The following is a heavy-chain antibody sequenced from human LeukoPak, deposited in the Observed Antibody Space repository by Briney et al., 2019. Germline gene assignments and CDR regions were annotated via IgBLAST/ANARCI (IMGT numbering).Heavy chain of an antibody. CDR3: AKAGYSSSWYDY. V-gene: IGHV3-13*01. J-gene: IGHJ4*02. CDR2: IGTAADT. Sequence: PGGSLRLSCAASGFTFRSYDMHWVRQPAGKGLEWVSTIGTAADTYYPDSVKGRFTISRANAENSLYLQMNSLRPGDTAVYYCAKAGYSSSWYDYWGQGTLVTVSS. CDR1: GFTFRSYD. D-gene: IGHD6-13*01.